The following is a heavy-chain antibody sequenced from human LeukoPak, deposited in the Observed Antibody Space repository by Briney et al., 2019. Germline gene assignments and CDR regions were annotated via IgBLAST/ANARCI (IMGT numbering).Heavy chain of an antibody. J-gene: IGHJ3*02. D-gene: IGHD6-19*01. CDR3: AKVRQQWLVVDAFDI. CDR1: GFTFSSYA. CDR2: ISGSGGST. Sequence: GGSLRLSCAASGFTFSSYAMSWVRQAPGKGLEWVSAISGSGGSTYYADSVKGRFTISRDNPKNTLYLQMNSLRAEDTAVYYCAKVRQQWLVVDAFDIWGQGTMVTVSS. V-gene: IGHV3-23*01.